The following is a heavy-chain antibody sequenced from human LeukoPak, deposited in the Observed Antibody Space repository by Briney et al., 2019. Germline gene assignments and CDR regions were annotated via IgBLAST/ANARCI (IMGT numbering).Heavy chain of an antibody. V-gene: IGHV3-48*01. CDR3: ASPGGGVERY. D-gene: IGHD1-1*01. Sequence: GGPLRLSCAASGFTFSSYSMNWVRQAPGKGLEWVSYISSSSSTIYYADSVKGRFTISRDNAKNSLYLQMNSLRAEDTAVYYCASPGGGVERYWGQGTLVTVAS. CDR2: ISSSSSTI. CDR1: GFTFSSYS. J-gene: IGHJ4*02.